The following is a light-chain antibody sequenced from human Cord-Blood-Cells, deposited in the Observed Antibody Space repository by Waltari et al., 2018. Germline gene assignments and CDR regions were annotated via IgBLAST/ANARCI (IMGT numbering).Light chain of an antibody. V-gene: IGKV1-39*01. CDR3: QQSYSTPYI. J-gene: IGKJ2*01. Sequence: DIQMTHSHSSLPDSLGARDTVTCWSSQTIRSYLNWHQQKPGKDPKLLIYAASSLQSGVPSMFSGSGSGTDFTLTISSLQPDDFATYYCQQSYSTPYIFGQGTKLEIK. CDR2: AAS. CDR1: QTIRSY.